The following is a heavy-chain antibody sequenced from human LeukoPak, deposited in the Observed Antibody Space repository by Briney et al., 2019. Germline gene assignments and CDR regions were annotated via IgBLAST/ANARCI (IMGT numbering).Heavy chain of an antibody. CDR3: ARGQTTVTN. Sequence: PGGSLRLSCAAAGFTFSSYWMSWVRQAPGKGLEWVANIKQDGSEKYYVDSVKGRLTISRDNAKNSLYLQMNSLRAEDTAVYFCARGQTTVTNWGQGTLVTVSS. D-gene: IGHD4-17*01. J-gene: IGHJ4*02. V-gene: IGHV3-7*03. CDR1: GFTFSSYW. CDR2: IKQDGSEK.